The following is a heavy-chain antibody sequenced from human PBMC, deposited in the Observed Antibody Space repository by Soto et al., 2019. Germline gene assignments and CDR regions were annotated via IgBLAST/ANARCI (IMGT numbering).Heavy chain of an antibody. CDR1: GGSISSYY. Sequence: QVQLQESGPELVKPSETLSLTCTVSGGSISSYYWSWIRQPPGKGLEWIGYIYYSGSTNYNPSLKSRVTISVDTSKNQFSLKLSSVTAADTAVYYCARAVLYYDGSGYFIRDAFDICGQGIMVNFSS. CDR3: ARAVLYYDGSGYFIRDAFDI. V-gene: IGHV4-59*01. CDR2: IYYSGST. D-gene: IGHD3-22*01. J-gene: IGHJ3*02.